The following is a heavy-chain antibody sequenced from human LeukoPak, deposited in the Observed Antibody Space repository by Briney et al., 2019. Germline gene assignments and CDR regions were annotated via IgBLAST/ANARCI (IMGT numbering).Heavy chain of an antibody. V-gene: IGHV4-39*01. CDR1: GGSISSSRYY. Sequence: PSETLSLTCTVSGGSISSSRYYWGWIRQPPGKGLEWIASIFYSGSTYYNPSLKSRLTISVDTSKNQFSLKLSSVTAADTAVYYCARTIYSGSYSYGHTYFDYWGQGTLVTVSS. CDR2: IFYSGST. D-gene: IGHD1-26*01. CDR3: ARTIYSGSYSYGHTYFDY. J-gene: IGHJ4*02.